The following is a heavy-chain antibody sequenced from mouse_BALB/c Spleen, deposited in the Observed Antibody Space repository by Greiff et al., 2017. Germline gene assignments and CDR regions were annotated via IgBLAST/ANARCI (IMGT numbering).Heavy chain of an antibody. CDR1: GFTFSSFG. Sequence: EVKLMESGGGLVQPGGSRKLSCAASGFTFSSFGMHWVRQAPEKGLEWVAYISSGSSTNYYADTVKGRFTISRDNPKNTLFLQMTSLRSEDTSMYYCARRYDGDAMDYWGQGTSVTVSS. J-gene: IGHJ4*01. V-gene: IGHV5-17*02. D-gene: IGHD2-14*01. CDR2: ISSGSSTN. CDR3: ARRYDGDAMDY.